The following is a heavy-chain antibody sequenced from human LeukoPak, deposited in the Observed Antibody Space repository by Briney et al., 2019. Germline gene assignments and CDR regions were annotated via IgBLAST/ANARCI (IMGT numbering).Heavy chain of an antibody. V-gene: IGHV3-23*01. J-gene: IGHJ4*02. CDR1: GFTFSSYG. CDR2: ISGSGGST. D-gene: IGHD6-6*01. CDR3: ARAISSIAARSFDY. Sequence: GGTLRLSCAASGFTFSSYGMSWVRQAPGKGLEWVSAISGSGGSTYYADPVKGRFTISRDNSKNTLYLQMNSLRAEDTAVYYCARAISSIAARSFDYWGQGTLVTVSS.